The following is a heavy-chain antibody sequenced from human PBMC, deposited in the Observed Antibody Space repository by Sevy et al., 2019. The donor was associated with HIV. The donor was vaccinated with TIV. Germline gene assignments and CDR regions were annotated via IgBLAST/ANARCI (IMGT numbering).Heavy chain of an antibody. CDR1: GVTFSSYA. Sequence: GGSLRLSCADSGVTFSSYAMSWVRQAPGKGLEWVSTISGHGGSTYYAGAVKGRFTISRDNSKKMVYLQMNSLRAEDTAVYYCAKDSGSSAQTVVALRYWGQGTQVTVSS. D-gene: IGHD3-22*01. CDR3: AKDSGSSAQTVVALRY. V-gene: IGHV3-23*01. CDR2: ISGHGGST. J-gene: IGHJ4*02.